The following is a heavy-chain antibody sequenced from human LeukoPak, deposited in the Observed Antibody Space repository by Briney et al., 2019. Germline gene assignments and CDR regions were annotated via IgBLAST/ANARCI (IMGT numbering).Heavy chain of an antibody. D-gene: IGHD6-19*01. CDR3: AREYSSGWGNWFDP. CDR2: ISSSGSTI. CDR1: GFTFSDYY. J-gene: IGHJ5*02. V-gene: IGHV3-11*01. Sequence: GGSLRLSCAASGFTFSDYYMSWIRQAPGRGLELVSYISSSGSTIYYADSVKGRFTISRDNAKNSLYLQMNSLRAEDTAVYYCAREYSSGWGNWFDPWGQGTLVTVSS.